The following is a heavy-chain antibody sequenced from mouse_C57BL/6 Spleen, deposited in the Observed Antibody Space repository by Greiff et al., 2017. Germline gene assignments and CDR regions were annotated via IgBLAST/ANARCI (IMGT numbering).Heavy chain of an antibody. Sequence: QVQLQQSGAELVKPGASVKMSCKASGYTFTSYWITWVKQRPGQGLEWIGDIYPGSGSTNYNEKFKSKATLTVDTSSSTAYMPLSSLTSEDSAVYYCAIEYCGSSDYWGQGTTLTVSS. CDR3: AIEYCGSSDY. V-gene: IGHV1-55*01. CDR1: GYTFTSYW. D-gene: IGHD1-1*01. J-gene: IGHJ2*01. CDR2: IYPGSGST.